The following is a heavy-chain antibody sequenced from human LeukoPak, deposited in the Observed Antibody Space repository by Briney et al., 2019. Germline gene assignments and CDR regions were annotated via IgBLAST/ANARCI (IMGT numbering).Heavy chain of an antibody. V-gene: IGHV3-33*01. CDR1: GFTFSSYG. D-gene: IGHD1-1*01. CDR3: ARARDWNDFDY. J-gene: IGHJ4*02. CDR2: IWYDGSNK. Sequence: GGSLRLSRAASGFTFSSYGMHWVRQAPGKGLEWVAVIWYDGSNKYYADSVKGRFTISRDNSKNTLYLQMNSLRAEDTAVYYCARARDWNDFDYWGQGTLVTVSS.